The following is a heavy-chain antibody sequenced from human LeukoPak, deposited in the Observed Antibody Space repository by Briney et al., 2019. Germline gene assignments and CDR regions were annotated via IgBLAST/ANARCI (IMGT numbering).Heavy chain of an antibody. D-gene: IGHD3-10*01. V-gene: IGHV1-69*13. J-gene: IGHJ4*02. CDR2: IIPIFGTA. Sequence: AASVKVSCKASGGTFSSYAISWVRQAPGQGLEWMGGIIPIFGTANYAQKFQGRVTITADESTSTAYMELSSLRSEDTAVYYCARERSGSGSYFSPFDYWGQGTLVTVSS. CDR3: ARERSGSGSYFSPFDY. CDR1: GGTFSSYA.